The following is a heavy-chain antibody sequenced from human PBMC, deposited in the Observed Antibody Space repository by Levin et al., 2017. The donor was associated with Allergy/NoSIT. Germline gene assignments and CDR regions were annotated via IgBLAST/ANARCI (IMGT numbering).Heavy chain of an antibody. CDR1: GFTVSSNY. CDR3: ARASNWNYDY. CDR2: IYSGGNT. D-gene: IGHD1-7*01. J-gene: IGHJ4*02. Sequence: RGESLKISCAASGFTVSSNYMSWVRQAPGKGLEWVSVIYSGGNTYYADSVKGRFTISRDSSKNTLYLQMNSLRDDDTAVYYCARASNWNYDYWGQGTLVTVSS. V-gene: IGHV3-53*01.